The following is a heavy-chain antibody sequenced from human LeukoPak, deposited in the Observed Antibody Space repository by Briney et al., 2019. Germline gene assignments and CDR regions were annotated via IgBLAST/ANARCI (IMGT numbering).Heavy chain of an antibody. CDR1: GFTFSSYS. Sequence: GGSLRLSCAASGFTFSSYSMNWVRQAPGKGLEWVSSISSSSSYIYYADSVKGRFTISRDNAKNSLYLQMNSLRAEDTAVYYCARARSSSITDAFDIWGQGTMVTVSS. V-gene: IGHV3-21*01. J-gene: IGHJ3*02. CDR3: ARARSSSITDAFDI. CDR2: ISSSSSYI. D-gene: IGHD6-13*01.